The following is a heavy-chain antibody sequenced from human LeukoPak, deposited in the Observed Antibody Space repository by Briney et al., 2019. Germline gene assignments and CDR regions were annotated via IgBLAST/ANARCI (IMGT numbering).Heavy chain of an antibody. D-gene: IGHD3-22*01. Sequence: PGGSLRLSCAASGFTFSSYAMSWVRQAPGKGLEWVSAISGSGGSTYYADSVKGRFTISRDNSKNTLYPQMNSLRAEDTAVYYCSAYDSSGYLTAPFDYWGQGTLVTVSS. CDR1: GFTFSSYA. V-gene: IGHV3-23*01. CDR2: ISGSGGST. CDR3: SAYDSSGYLTAPFDY. J-gene: IGHJ4*02.